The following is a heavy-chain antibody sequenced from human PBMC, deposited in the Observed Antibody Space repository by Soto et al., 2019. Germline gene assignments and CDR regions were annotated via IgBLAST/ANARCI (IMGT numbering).Heavy chain of an antibody. D-gene: IGHD6-13*01. CDR1: GYSFTSYW. CDR2: IDPSDSYT. Sequence: GESLKISCKGSGYSFTSYWISWVRQMPGKGLEWMGRIDPSDSYTNYSPSFQGHVTISADKSISTAYLQWSSLKASDTALYYCASRGIAAAYYYGMDVWGQGTTVTVSS. J-gene: IGHJ6*02. V-gene: IGHV5-10-1*01. CDR3: ASRGIAAAYYYGMDV.